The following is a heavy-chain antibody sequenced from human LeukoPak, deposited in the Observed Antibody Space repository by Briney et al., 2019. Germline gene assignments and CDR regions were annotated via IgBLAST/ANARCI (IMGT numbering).Heavy chain of an antibody. CDR1: GFMFSSNW. CDR2: IKEDGTET. V-gene: IGHV3-7*01. J-gene: IGHJ4*02. CDR3: ARDRSGYGYFDY. Sequence: GGSLRLSCAASGFMFSSNWMSWVRLAPGKGLEWVANIKEDGTETYYVDSVKGRFTISRDNAKNSLYLQMNSLRAEDTAVYYCARDRSGYGYFDYWGQGTLVTVSS. D-gene: IGHD3-22*01.